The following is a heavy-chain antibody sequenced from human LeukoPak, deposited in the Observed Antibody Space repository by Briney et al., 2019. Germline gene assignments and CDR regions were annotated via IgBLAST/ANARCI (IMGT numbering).Heavy chain of an antibody. D-gene: IGHD1-26*01. CDR3: ATPNVGATTLGYFDY. V-gene: IGHV4-39*07. Sequence: KPSETLSLTCTVSGGSISSSSYYWGWIRQPPGKGLEWIGSIYYSGSTYYNPSLKSRVTISVDTSKNQFSLKLSSVTAADTAVYYCATPNVGATTLGYFDYWGQGTLVTVSS. J-gene: IGHJ4*02. CDR1: GGSISSSSYY. CDR2: IYYSGST.